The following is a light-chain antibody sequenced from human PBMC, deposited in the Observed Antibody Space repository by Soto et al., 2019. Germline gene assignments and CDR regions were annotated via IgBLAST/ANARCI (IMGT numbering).Light chain of an antibody. Sequence: QSALTQPASVSGSAGQSITISCSGTMRDVGAYNLVSWYQQHPGTAPKLIIYEVRNRPSCISSRFSGSRSGNTASLTIAGLQSEDEGDYYCSAYTARRTLVFGGGTQLTVL. V-gene: IGLV2-14*01. CDR2: EVR. CDR3: SAYTARRTLV. J-gene: IGLJ3*02. CDR1: MRDVGAYNL.